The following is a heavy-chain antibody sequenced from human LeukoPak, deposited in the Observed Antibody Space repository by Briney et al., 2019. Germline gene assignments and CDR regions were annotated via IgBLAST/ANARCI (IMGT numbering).Heavy chain of an antibody. J-gene: IGHJ6*03. CDR3: ATERAGERPRPLLSYYYMDV. V-gene: IGHV3-7*01. D-gene: IGHD3-16*01. CDR1: GFTFSSYR. Sequence: GGSLRLSCAASGFTFSSYRMSWVRQAPGKGLEWVANIKQDGSEKHYVDSVKGRFTISRDNAKNSLYLQMNSLRAEDTAVYYCATERAGERPRPLLSYYYMDVWGKGTTVTISS. CDR2: IKQDGSEK.